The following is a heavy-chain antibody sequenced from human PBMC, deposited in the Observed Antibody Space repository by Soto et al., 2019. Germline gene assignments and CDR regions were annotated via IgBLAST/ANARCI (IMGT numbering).Heavy chain of an antibody. J-gene: IGHJ5*02. CDR2: ISGSGDNT. Sequence: GGSLRLSCAASGFTFSGFTFSSYAMSWVRQAPGKGLEWVSSISGSGDNTYYADSVKGRFTISRDNSKNTLSLQMNSLRADDTAVYYCAKDRAAVAPRVRFDPWGRGTLVTVSS. D-gene: IGHD6-19*01. V-gene: IGHV3-23*01. CDR3: AKDRAAVAPRVRFDP. CDR1: GFTFSGFTFSSYA.